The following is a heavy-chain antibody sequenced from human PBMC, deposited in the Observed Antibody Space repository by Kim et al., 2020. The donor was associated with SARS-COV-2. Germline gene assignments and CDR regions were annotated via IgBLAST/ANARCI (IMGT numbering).Heavy chain of an antibody. CDR3: ARDQYYYGSGSLLGHYYDYGMDV. V-gene: IGHV4-61*02. CDR2: IYNSGST. Sequence: SETLSLTCTVSGGSISSGSYYWSWIRQPAGKGLEWIGRIYNSGSTNYNPSLKSRVTISVDTSKNQFSLKLSSVTAADTAVYYCARDQYYYGSGSLLGHYYDYGMDVWGQGTTVSVSS. D-gene: IGHD3-10*01. CDR1: GGSISSGSYY. J-gene: IGHJ6*02.